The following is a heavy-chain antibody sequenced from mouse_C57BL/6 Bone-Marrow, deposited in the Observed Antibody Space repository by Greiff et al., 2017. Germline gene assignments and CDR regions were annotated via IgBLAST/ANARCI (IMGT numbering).Heavy chain of an antibody. J-gene: IGHJ2*01. CDR1: GYTFTTYP. V-gene: IGHV1-47*01. Sequence: QVQLKQSGAELVKPGASVKMSCKASGYTFTTYPIEWMKQNHGKSLEWIGNFHPYNDDTKYNEKFKGKATLTVENSSNTVYLELSRLTSDDSAVYYCARSSTFFYYFDYWGQGTTLTVAS. D-gene: IGHD5-1*01. CDR2: FHPYNDDT. CDR3: ARSSTFFYYFDY.